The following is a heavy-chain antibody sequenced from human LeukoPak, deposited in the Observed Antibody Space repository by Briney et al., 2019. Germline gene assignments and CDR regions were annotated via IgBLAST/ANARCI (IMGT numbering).Heavy chain of an antibody. D-gene: IGHD3-22*01. CDR2: INPSRGST. CDR1: GYTFTTYY. J-gene: IGHJ4*02. CDR3: ARALQGYYDSSGYYPEPHFDY. Sequence: ASVKVSCKASGYTFTTYYIHWVRQAPGQGLEWMGIINPSRGSTTFAQKFQGRVTMTRDTSTTTVYMDLSSLRSEDTAVYYCARALQGYYDSSGYYPEPHFDYWGQGTLVTVSS. V-gene: IGHV1-46*01.